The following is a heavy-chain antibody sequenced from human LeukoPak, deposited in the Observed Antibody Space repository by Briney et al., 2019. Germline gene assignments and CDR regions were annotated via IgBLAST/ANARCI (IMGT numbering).Heavy chain of an antibody. CDR3: ARDLGMSDY. J-gene: IGHJ4*02. CDR2: IYHSGST. Sequence: SQTLSLTCAVSGGSISSGGYSWSWIRQPPGKGLEWIGYIYHSGSTYYNPSLKSRVTISVDRSKNQFSLKLSSVTAADTAVYYCARDLGMSDYWGQGTLVTVSS. V-gene: IGHV4-30-2*01. CDR1: GGSISSGGYS. D-gene: IGHD7-27*01.